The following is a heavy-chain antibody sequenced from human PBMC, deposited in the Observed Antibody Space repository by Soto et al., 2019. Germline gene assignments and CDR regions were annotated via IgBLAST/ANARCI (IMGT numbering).Heavy chain of an antibody. D-gene: IGHD3-10*01. V-gene: IGHV1-46*01. Sequence: ASVKVSCKASGNSFATDYMHWVRQAPGQGLEWMGRIIPSGDTTDYARRFQGRITMTRDTSTSTLYMELSSLQSDDTAVYYCARDGSHYNLDYWGQGTQVTSPQ. CDR2: IIPSGDTT. CDR1: GNSFATDY. CDR3: ARDGSHYNLDY. J-gene: IGHJ4*02.